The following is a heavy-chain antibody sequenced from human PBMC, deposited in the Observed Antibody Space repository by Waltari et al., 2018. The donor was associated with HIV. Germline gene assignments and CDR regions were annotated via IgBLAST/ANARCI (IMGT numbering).Heavy chain of an antibody. CDR2: MNLKSGNA. Sequence: QVQLAQSGAEVKKPGASVKVSCKASGYTFTSYDINWVRQATGQGLEWMGWMNLKSGNAGCEQRFQGAFTMTRNTARSPGYMELSSLRSEDTAVYYCARRGRVSTGPCYFDYWGQGTLVTVSS. J-gene: IGHJ4*02. V-gene: IGHV1-8*01. CDR3: ARRGRVSTGPCYFDY. D-gene: IGHD1-1*01. CDR1: GYTFTSYD.